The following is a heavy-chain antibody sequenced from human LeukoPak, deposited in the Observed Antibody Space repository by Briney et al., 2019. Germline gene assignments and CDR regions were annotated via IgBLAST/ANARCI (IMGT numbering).Heavy chain of an antibody. CDR1: GFTFSSYA. CDR2: ISGSGGST. V-gene: IGHV3-23*01. Sequence: GGSLRLSCAASGFTFSSYAMHWVRQAPGKGLEWVSAISGSGGSTYYADSVKGRFTISRDNAKNSLHLQLNSLRAEDMAVYYCAREGRPNAFDIWGQGTMVTVSS. CDR3: AREGRPNAFDI. J-gene: IGHJ3*02.